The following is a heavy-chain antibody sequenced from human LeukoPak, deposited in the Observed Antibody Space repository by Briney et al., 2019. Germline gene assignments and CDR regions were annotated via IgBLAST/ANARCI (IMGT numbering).Heavy chain of an antibody. CDR1: GASITSDY. CDR2: VRHSGTT. Sequence: SETLSLTCSVAGASITSDYWSWIRQPPGKGLEWIGYVRHSGTTKYNPSLNSRVTISMDTSKNQFSLKLSSVTAADTAVYYCARFPSYFTMVRGVISAIDYWGQGTLVTVSS. CDR3: ARFPSYFTMVRGVISAIDY. J-gene: IGHJ4*02. V-gene: IGHV4-59*12. D-gene: IGHD3-10*01.